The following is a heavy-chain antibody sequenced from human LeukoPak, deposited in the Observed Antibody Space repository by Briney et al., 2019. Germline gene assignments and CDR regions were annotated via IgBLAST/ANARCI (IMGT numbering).Heavy chain of an antibody. CDR2: ISGSGGST. V-gene: IGHV3-23*01. J-gene: IGHJ4*02. CDR1: GFTFSSYA. D-gene: IGHD1-26*01. Sequence: GGSLRLSCAASGFTFSSYAMSWVRQAPGKGLEWVSAISGSGGSTYYADSVKGRFTISRDNSKNTLYLQMNSLRAEDTAVYYCAKGARVGATRRVYFDYWGQGTLVTVSS. CDR3: AKGARVGATRRVYFDY.